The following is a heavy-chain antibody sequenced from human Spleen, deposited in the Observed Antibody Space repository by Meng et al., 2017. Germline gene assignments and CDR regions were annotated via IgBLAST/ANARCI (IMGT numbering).Heavy chain of an antibody. CDR1: GGSISSGSYH. J-gene: IGHJ4*02. Sequence: LRLSCTVSGGSISSGSYHWSWIRQPAGKGLEWIGRIYTSGSTNYNPSLKSRVTISVDTSKNQFSLKLSSVTAADTAVYYCARETMSGSLPRETNWGQGTLVTVSS. V-gene: IGHV4-61*02. CDR2: IYTSGST. D-gene: IGHD1-26*01. CDR3: ARETMSGSLPRETN.